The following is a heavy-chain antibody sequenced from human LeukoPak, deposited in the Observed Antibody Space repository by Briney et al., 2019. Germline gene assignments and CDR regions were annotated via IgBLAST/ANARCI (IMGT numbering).Heavy chain of an antibody. CDR1: GNTLTSYY. D-gene: IGHD6-6*01. CDR2: INPSGGGT. CDR3: ARGRVTFSFSSGLGY. Sequence: ASVKVSCKASGNTLTSYYMHWVRQAPGQGLEWVGIINPSGGGTTYAQKFQGRVTMTRDTSTSTVYMELSSLRSEDTAVYFCARGRVTFSFSSGLGYWGQGTLVTVSS. V-gene: IGHV1-46*03. J-gene: IGHJ4*02.